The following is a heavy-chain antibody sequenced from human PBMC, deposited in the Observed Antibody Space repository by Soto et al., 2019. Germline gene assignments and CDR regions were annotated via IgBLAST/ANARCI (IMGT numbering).Heavy chain of an antibody. V-gene: IGHV4-31*03. CDR2: INYNGST. J-gene: IGHJ4*02. Sequence: QVQLQESGPGLVKPSQTLSLTCSVSGGSISNGGYYRSWIRQHPGKGLEWIGYINYNGSTYYNPSLKSRATISVDTSKNQFSRKLSAVTAADTAVFYCARDPCSRRIGVPGFDYWGQGTLGTFSS. CDR3: ARDPCSRRIGVPGFDY. CDR1: GGSISNGGYY. D-gene: IGHD3-22*01.